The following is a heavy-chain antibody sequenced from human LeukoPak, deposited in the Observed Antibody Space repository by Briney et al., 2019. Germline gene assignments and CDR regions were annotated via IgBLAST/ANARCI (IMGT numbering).Heavy chain of an antibody. CDR3: ARVSNYQLLYEDLGYFDY. D-gene: IGHD2-2*02. Sequence: SETLSLTCTVSGGSISSGGYYWSWIRQHPGKGLEWIGYIYYSGSTYYNPSLKSRVTISVDTSKNQFSLKLSSVTAADTAVYYCARVSNYQLLYEDLGYFDYWGQGTLVTVSS. J-gene: IGHJ4*02. V-gene: IGHV4-31*03. CDR1: GGSISSGGYY. CDR2: IYYSGST.